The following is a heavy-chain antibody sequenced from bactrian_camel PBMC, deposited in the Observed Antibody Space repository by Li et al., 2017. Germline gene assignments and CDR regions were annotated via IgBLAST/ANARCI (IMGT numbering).Heavy chain of an antibody. CDR2: ISSGGGAT. Sequence: VQLVESGGGLVQPGGSLRLSCTASGYPFGTFGMSWVRQAPGKGLEWVSAISSGGGATYYVDSVKGRFTISRDNAKKTLYLQLNSLKTEDTAMYYCARDVYDFGREWDYWGQGTQVTVS. CDR1: GYPFGTFG. CDR3: ARDVYDFGREWDY. D-gene: IGHD1*01. V-gene: IGHV3S40*01. J-gene: IGHJ4*01.